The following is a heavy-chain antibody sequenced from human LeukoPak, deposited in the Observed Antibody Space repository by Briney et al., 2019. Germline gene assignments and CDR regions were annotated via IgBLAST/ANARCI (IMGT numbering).Heavy chain of an antibody. CDR2: IIPIFGTA. Sequence: SVKVSCKASGGTFSSYAISWVRQAPGQGLEWMGRIIPIFGTANYAQKFQGRVTITTDESTSTAYMELSSLRSEDTAVYYCARDTLRIHSAGYYFDHWGQGTLVTVSS. V-gene: IGHV1-69*05. CDR3: ARDTLRIHSAGYYFDH. J-gene: IGHJ4*02. CDR1: GGTFSSYA. D-gene: IGHD5-18*01.